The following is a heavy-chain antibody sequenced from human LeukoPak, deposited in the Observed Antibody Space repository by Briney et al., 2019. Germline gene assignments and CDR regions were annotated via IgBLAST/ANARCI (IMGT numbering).Heavy chain of an antibody. V-gene: IGHV4-34*01. Sequence: SETLSLTCAVYGGSFSGYYWSWIRQPPGKGLEWIGEINHSGSTNYNPSLKSRVTISVDTSKNQFSLKLSSVTAADTAVYYCARIVRSSGCFDYWGQGTLVTVSS. J-gene: IGHJ4*02. CDR2: INHSGST. CDR3: ARIVRSSGCFDY. CDR1: GGSFSGYY. D-gene: IGHD6-25*01.